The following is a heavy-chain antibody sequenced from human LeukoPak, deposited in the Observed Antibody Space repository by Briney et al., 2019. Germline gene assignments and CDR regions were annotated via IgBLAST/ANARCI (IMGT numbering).Heavy chain of an antibody. D-gene: IGHD3-10*02. CDR3: AKDIGSSLFGIHF. CDR2: TSYDGNNE. CDR1: GFTFSNFG. Sequence: PATSLRLSCAASGFTFSNFGMHWVRQAPGKGLEWVAVTSYDGNNEYYGDSVKGRFTISRDNSKDTLYLQMNSLRAEDTAVYFCAKDIGSSLFGIHFWGQGTLVTVSS. V-gene: IGHV3-30*18. J-gene: IGHJ4*02.